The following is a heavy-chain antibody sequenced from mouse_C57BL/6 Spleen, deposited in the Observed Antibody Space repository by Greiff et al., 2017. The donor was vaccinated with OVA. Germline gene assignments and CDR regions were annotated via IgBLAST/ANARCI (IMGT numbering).Heavy chain of an antibody. CDR2: IDPSDSYT. J-gene: IGHJ2*01. CDR1: GYTFTSYW. D-gene: IGHD1-1*01. Sequence: QVQLQQPGAELVMPGASVKLSCKASGYTFTSYWMHWVKQRPGQGLEWIGEIDPSDSYTNYNQKFKGKSTLTVDKSSSTAYMQISSLTSEDSAVYDCARHYGSSYAFDYWGQGTTLTVSS. V-gene: IGHV1-69*01. CDR3: ARHYGSSYAFDY.